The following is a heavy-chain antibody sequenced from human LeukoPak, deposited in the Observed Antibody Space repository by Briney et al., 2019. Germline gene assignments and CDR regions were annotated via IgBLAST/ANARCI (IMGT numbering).Heavy chain of an antibody. V-gene: IGHV4-59*08. J-gene: IGHJ4*02. CDR2: IYYSGST. CDR1: GGSISSYY. D-gene: IGHD3-16*01. Sequence: PSETLSLTCTVSGGSISSYYWSWIRQPPGKGLVWIGYIYYSGSTNYNPSLKSRVTISVDTSKNQFSLKLSSVTAADTAVYYCARHSWFGDFDYWGQGTLVTVSS. CDR3: ARHSWFGDFDY.